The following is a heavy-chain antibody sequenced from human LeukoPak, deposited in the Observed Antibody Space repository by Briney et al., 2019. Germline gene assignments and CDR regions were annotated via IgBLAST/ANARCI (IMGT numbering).Heavy chain of an antibody. J-gene: IGHJ4*02. CDR1: GGSFSGYY. CDR2: INHSGST. V-gene: IGHV4-34*01. Sequence: SETLSLTCAVYGGSFSGYYWSWIRQPAGKGLKWIGEINHSGSTNYNPSLKSRVTISVDTSKNQFSLKLSSVTAADTAVYYCARHVGLYSYGRGGFDYWGQGTLVTVSS. CDR3: ARHVGLYSYGRGGFDY. D-gene: IGHD5-18*01.